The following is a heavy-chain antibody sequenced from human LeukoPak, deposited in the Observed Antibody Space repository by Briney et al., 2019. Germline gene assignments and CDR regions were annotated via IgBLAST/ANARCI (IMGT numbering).Heavy chain of an antibody. CDR2: MSPNSGNT. D-gene: IGHD7-27*01. V-gene: IGHV1-8*02. CDR1: GGTFSSYG. J-gene: IGHJ4*02. Sequence: ASVKVSCKASGGTFSSYGISWVRQATGQGPEWMGWMSPNSGNTGYAQKFQGRVTMTRSTSMSTAYMELSSLRSEDTAVYYCARGPPNWGYDYWGQGTLVTVSS. CDR3: ARGPPNWGYDY.